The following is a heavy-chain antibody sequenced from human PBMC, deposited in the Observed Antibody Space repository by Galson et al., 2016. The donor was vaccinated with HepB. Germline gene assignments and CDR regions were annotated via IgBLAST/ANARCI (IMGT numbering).Heavy chain of an antibody. J-gene: IGHJ5*02. V-gene: IGHV1-69*13. D-gene: IGHD1-26*01. Sequence: SVKVSCKASGGIFSNYAITWVRQAPGQGLEWMGGIIPILGTPRYAQKFQGRVTITADESTSTAYMEMSRLRSEDTAGYYCARDRYLAGGRSPFDPWGQGTLVIVSS. CDR1: GGIFSNYA. CDR3: ARDRYLAGGRSPFDP. CDR2: IIPILGTP.